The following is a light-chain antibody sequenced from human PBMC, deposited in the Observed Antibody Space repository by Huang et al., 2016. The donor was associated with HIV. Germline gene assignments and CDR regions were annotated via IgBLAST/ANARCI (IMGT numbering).Light chain of an antibody. V-gene: IGKV3-15*01. CDR3: QQYNDWPPPT. J-gene: IGKJ1*01. CDR2: GSS. Sequence: EPVMTQSPAILSVSPGERVTLSCRASQTIYHNLAWCQQKPGKAPRLLLFGSSSRATGVPARVSGSGSGTECTLTISSLQSEDFAVYYCQQYNDWPPPTFGQGTKVEIK. CDR1: QTIYHN.